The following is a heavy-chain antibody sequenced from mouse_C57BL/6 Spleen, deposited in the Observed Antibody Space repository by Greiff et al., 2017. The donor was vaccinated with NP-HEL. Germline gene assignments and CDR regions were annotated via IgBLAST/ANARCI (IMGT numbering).Heavy chain of an antibody. Sequence: VMLVESGPELVKPGASVKISCKASGYAFSSSWMNWVKQRPGKGLEWIGRIYPGDGDTNYNGKFKGKATLTADKSSSTAYMQLSSLTSEDSAVYFCARSGLHWYFDVWGTGTTVTVSS. CDR2: IYPGDGDT. CDR3: ARSGLHWYFDV. D-gene: IGHD2-13*01. V-gene: IGHV1-82*01. J-gene: IGHJ1*03. CDR1: GYAFSSSW.